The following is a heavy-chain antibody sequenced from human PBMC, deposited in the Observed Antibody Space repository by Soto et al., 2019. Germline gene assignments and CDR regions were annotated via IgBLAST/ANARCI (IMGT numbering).Heavy chain of an antibody. CDR3: ARPNMWYGKILQ. CDR2: MFYSGTT. V-gene: IGHV4-59*01. J-gene: IGHJ1*01. D-gene: IGHD2-15*01. CDR1: GASMSSNY. Sequence: QVQLQESGPGLVKPSETLSLTCTVAGASMSSNYWTWVRQPPGKGLEWIGNMFYSGTTNYNPSLRSRVTMSLDTSVNQFSLRLSSVTAADTAVYYCARPNMWYGKILQWGRGTLVTVSS.